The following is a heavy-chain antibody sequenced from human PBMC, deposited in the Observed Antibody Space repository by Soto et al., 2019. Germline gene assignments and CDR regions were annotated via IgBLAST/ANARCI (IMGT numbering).Heavy chain of an antibody. Sequence: PGGSLRLSCAASGFTFDDYAMHWVRQAPGKGLEWVSGISWNSGSIGYADSVKGRFTISRDNAKNSLYLQMNSLRAEDTALYYCAKDWGYCSGGSCYPSGWFDPWGQGTLVTVSS. CDR1: GFTFDDYA. CDR3: AKDWGYCSGGSCYPSGWFDP. J-gene: IGHJ5*02. V-gene: IGHV3-9*01. CDR2: ISWNSGSI. D-gene: IGHD2-15*01.